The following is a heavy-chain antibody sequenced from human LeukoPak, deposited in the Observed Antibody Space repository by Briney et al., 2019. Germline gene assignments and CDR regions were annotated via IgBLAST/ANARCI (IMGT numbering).Heavy chain of an antibody. CDR1: GGTFSSYA. CDR3: ARGKSDFWSGFFDY. J-gene: IGHJ4*02. Sequence: SVKVSCKASGGTFSSYAIIWVRQAPGQGLEWMGGIIPIFGTANYAQKFQGRVTITTDESTSTAYMELSSLRSEDTAVYYCARGKSDFWSGFFDYWGQGTLVTVSS. V-gene: IGHV1-69*05. CDR2: IIPIFGTA. D-gene: IGHD3-3*01.